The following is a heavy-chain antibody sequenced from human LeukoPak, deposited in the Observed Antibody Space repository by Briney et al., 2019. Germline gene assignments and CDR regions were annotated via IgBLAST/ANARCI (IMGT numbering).Heavy chain of an antibody. V-gene: IGHV3-23*01. CDR2: ISGSGGST. CDR3: AKDPTHYYDSSSDY. CDR1: GFTFSSYA. Sequence: GGSLRLSCAASGFTFSSYAMGWVRQAPGKGLEWVSAISGSGGSTYYADSVKGRFTISRDNSKNTLYLQMNSLRAEDTAVYYCAKDPTHYYDSSSDYWGQGTLVTVSS. D-gene: IGHD3-22*01. J-gene: IGHJ4*02.